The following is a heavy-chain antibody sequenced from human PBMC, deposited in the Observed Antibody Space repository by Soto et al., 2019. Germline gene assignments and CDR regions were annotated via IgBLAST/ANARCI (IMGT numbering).Heavy chain of an antibody. CDR1: GFAFNNYG. CDR2: IWHDGSNK. Sequence: QVQLVESGGGVVQPGRSLRLSCAASGFAFNNYGMHWVRQAPGKGLEWVALIWHDGSNKGYADSVKGRFTISRDNSKNTLNLQMNSLRVKDTAVYYCTRAAIRGELLEYWGQGTQVTVSS. J-gene: IGHJ4*02. V-gene: IGHV3-33*01. CDR3: TRAAIRGELLEY. D-gene: IGHD1-26*01.